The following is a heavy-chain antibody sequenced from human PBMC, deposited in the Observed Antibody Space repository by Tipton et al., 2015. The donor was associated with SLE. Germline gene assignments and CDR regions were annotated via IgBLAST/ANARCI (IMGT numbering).Heavy chain of an antibody. J-gene: IGHJ3*02. Sequence: TLSLTCTVSGGSISTYYWSWIRQPPGKGLEWIGYIYTTGSTKYNPSLKSRVTISVDTSKNQFSLKLSSVTAADTAVYYCASAGVRFLEWLFRRGAFDIWGQGTMVTVSS. CDR2: IYTTGST. CDR3: ASAGVRFLEWLFRRGAFDI. V-gene: IGHV4-4*09. CDR1: GGSISTYY. D-gene: IGHD3-3*01.